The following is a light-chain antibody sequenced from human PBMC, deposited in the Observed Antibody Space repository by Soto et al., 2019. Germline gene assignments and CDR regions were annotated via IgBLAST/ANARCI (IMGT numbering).Light chain of an antibody. Sequence: EIVLTQPPGTLSLSPGERATLSCRASQSVSSSYLAWYQQKPGQAPRLLIYGASSRATGIPDRFSGSGSGTDFTLTISSLEPEDFVLYFCQQRSVWPITFGQGTRLEI. CDR1: QSVSSSY. CDR2: GAS. J-gene: IGKJ5*01. V-gene: IGKV3D-20*02. CDR3: QQRSVWPIT.